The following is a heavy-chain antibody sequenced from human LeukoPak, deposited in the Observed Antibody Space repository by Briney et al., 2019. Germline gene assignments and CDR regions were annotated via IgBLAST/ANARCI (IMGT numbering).Heavy chain of an antibody. V-gene: IGHV6-1*01. CDR1: GDSVSSKSV. CDR2: IYYRSKWSN. CDR3: ARGDQNFDY. J-gene: IGHJ4*02. D-gene: IGHD5-24*01. Sequence: SQTLSLTCAISGDSVSSKSVWNWIRQSPSRGLEWLGRIYYRSKWSNNYAVSVKSRITINPDTSKNQFSLQLSSVTAEDTAVYYCARGDQNFDYWGQGTLVTVSS.